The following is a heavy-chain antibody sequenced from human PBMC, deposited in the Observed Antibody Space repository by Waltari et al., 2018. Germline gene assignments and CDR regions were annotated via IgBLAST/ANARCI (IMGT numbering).Heavy chain of an antibody. J-gene: IGHJ4*02. CDR2: IESDESRT. Sequence: EVQLVEAGGALVQPGGSLRLSCATSAFTFSTYWMHWVRQAPGKGLMWVAHIESDESRTTYAESVKGRFTISRDNAKNTVYLQMNSLRDEDTAVYYCVRDEPGDGLDYWCQGTLVTVSS. V-gene: IGHV3-74*03. CDR1: AFTFSTYW. D-gene: IGHD7-27*01. CDR3: VRDEPGDGLDY.